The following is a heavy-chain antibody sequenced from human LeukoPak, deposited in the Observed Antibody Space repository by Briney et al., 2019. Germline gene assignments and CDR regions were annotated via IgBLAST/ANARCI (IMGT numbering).Heavy chain of an antibody. CDR1: GGSFSGYY. D-gene: IGHD3-3*01. CDR3: AEGYYDFWSGYSGDY. V-gene: IGHV4-34*01. Sequence: PSETLSLTCAVYGGSFSGYYWSWIRQPPGKGLEWIGEINHSGSTNYNPSLKSRVTISVDTSKNQFSLRLSSVTAADTAVYYCAEGYYDFWSGYSGDYWGQGTLVTVSS. J-gene: IGHJ4*02. CDR2: INHSGST.